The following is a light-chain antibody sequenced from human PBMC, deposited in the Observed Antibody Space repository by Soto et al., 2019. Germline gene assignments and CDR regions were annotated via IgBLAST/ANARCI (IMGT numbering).Light chain of an antibody. CDR3: QQYASPRT. CDR2: GTS. Sequence: DILLTQSPGTLSLSPGDKATLSCRASQSISNNYLAWYQQKRGQAPRHFIYGTSTRATGIPDRFTSTGSRTDFTLTISRLESVDYAVYYCQQYASPRTFGQGTRVEIQ. V-gene: IGKV3-20*01. J-gene: IGKJ1*01. CDR1: QSISNNY.